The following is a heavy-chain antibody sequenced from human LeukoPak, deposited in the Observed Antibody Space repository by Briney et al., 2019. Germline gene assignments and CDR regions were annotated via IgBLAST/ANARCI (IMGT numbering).Heavy chain of an antibody. CDR3: AGGYYDFWSGYSYYFDY. CDR1: GGSISSSSYY. CDR2: SYYSGST. V-gene: IGHV4-39*01. D-gene: IGHD3-3*01. J-gene: IGHJ4*02. Sequence: ASETLSLTCTVSGGSISSSSYYWGWIRQPPGKGLGWNGSSYYSGSTYYNPSLKSRVTISVDTSKNQFSLKLSSVTAADTAVYYCAGGYYDFWSGYSYYFDYWGQGTLVTVSS.